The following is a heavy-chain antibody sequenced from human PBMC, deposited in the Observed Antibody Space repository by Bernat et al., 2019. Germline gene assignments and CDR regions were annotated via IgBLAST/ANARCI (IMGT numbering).Heavy chain of an antibody. J-gene: IGHJ6*02. Sequence: QVQLVESGGGVVQPGRSLRLPCTASGFTFSNYAMHWVRQAPGKGLEWVAVILYDGSSEYNADSVKGRFTISRDNSKNTLYVQMNSLRAEDTAVYYCTKDIGTITRNYGMDVWGQGTTVTVSS. D-gene: IGHD4-11*01. V-gene: IGHV3-30*18. CDR3: TKDIGTITRNYGMDV. CDR2: ILYDGSSE. CDR1: GFTFSNYA.